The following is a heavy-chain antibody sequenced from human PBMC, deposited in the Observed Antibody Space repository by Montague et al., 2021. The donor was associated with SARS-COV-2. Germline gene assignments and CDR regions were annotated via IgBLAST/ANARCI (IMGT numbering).Heavy chain of an antibody. CDR3: RALYYASGSYLDYFDH. D-gene: IGHD3-10*01. J-gene: IGHJ4*02. V-gene: IGHV3-74*01. CDR1: GFTFSSYW. Sequence: SLRLSCAASGFTFSSYWMHWVRQAPGKGLVWVSRITSDGSTTNYADSVKGRFTISRDNAKNTVYLQMNSLRVEDTAVYFCRALYYASGSYLDYFDHWGQGTMVTVSS. CDR2: ITSDGSTT.